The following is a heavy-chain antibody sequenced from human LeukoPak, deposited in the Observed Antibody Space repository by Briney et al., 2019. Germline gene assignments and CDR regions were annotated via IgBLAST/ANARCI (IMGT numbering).Heavy chain of an antibody. CDR1: GFTFDEYG. V-gene: IGHV3-20*04. Sequence: GGSLRLSCAASGFTFDEYGMSWARQAPGKGLEWISGINWNGGSIGYVDSVKGRFTISRDNAKNSLFLQMNSLRAEDTAFYYCARDGSDYGDYGPVDYWGQGILVTVSS. CDR3: ARDGSDYGDYGPVDY. D-gene: IGHD4-17*01. CDR2: INWNGGSI. J-gene: IGHJ4*02.